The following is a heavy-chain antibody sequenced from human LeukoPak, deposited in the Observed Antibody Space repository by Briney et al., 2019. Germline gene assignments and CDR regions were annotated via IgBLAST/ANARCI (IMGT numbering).Heavy chain of an antibody. Sequence: SETLSLTCAVSGGSISSSNWWSWVRQPPGKGLEWVGEIYHSGSTNYNPSLKSRVTISVDKSKNQFSLKLSSVTAADTAVYYCARVSSGATTVDYWGQGTLVTVSS. J-gene: IGHJ4*02. D-gene: IGHD1-26*01. CDR1: GGSISSSNW. V-gene: IGHV4-4*02. CDR2: IYHSGST. CDR3: ARVSSGATTVDY.